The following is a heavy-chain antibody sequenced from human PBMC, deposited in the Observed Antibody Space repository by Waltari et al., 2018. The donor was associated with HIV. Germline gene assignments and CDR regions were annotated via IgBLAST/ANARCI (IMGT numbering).Heavy chain of an antibody. D-gene: IGHD4-17*01. CDR3: ARLTVTNLFDY. CDR2: INHSGST. Sequence: QVQLQQWGAGLLKPSETLSLTCAVYGGSFSDYYWSWIRQPPGKGLEWIGEINHSGSTSYNPSLKSRVTISLDTSKNQFSLKLRSVTAADTAVYYCARLTVTNLFDYWGQGTLVTVSS. J-gene: IGHJ4*02. V-gene: IGHV4-34*01. CDR1: GGSFSDYY.